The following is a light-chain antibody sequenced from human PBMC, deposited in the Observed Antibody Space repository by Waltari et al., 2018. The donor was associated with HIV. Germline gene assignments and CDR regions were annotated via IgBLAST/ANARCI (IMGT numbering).Light chain of an antibody. V-gene: IGLV2-23*02. CDR3: CSYAGRSTHV. CDR1: SSDVGRYNV. CDR2: EVT. Sequence: QSALTQPASVSGSPGQSITIPCTGTSSDVGRYNVVSWYQQPPGKAPKLMIYEVTKRPSGVSNRFSGSKSGNTASLTISGRQAEDEADYYCCSYAGRSTHVFGTGTKVTVL. J-gene: IGLJ1*01.